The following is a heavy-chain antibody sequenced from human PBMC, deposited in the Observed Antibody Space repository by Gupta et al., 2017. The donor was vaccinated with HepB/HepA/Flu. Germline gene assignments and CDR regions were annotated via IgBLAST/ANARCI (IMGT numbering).Heavy chain of an antibody. CDR2: IYWNDDK. V-gene: IGHV2-5*01. CDR3: AHSYCSSTSCYLFDY. Sequence: QITLKESGPTLVKPTQTLTLTCTFSGFSLSTRGVGVGWIRQPPGKALEWLALIYWNDDKRYSPSLKSRLTITKDTSKNQVVLTMTNMDPVDTATYYCAHSYCSSTSCYLFDYWGQGTLVTVSS. D-gene: IGHD2-2*01. CDR1: GFSLSTRGVG. J-gene: IGHJ4*02.